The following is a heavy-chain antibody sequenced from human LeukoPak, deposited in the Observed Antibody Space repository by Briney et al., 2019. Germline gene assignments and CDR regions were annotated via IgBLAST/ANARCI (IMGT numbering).Heavy chain of an antibody. CDR2: ISGSSSSSDGGAI. D-gene: IGHD3-10*01. J-gene: IGHJ3*02. CDR1: GFTFSTYS. CDR3: ARATMVRGVICAFDI. V-gene: IGHV3-48*01. Sequence: PGGSLRLSCTASGFTFSTYSMNWVRQAPGRGLEWVSYISGSSSSSDGGAIQYADSVKGRFTISRDNSKNTLYLQMNSLRAEDTAVYYCARATMVRGVICAFDIWGQGTMVTVSS.